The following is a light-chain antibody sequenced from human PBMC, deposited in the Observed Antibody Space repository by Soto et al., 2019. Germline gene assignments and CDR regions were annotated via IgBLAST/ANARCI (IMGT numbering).Light chain of an antibody. Sequence: QSALTQPRSVSGSPGQSVAISCTGSSSGVGDYTLISWYQHHPGKAPKLLIYDVTKRPSGVPDRFSGSKSGNTASLTISGLQAEDEADYYCCSYSASYAVFGGGTKVTVL. V-gene: IGLV2-11*01. J-gene: IGLJ2*01. CDR3: CSYSASYAV. CDR1: SSGVGDYTL. CDR2: DVT.